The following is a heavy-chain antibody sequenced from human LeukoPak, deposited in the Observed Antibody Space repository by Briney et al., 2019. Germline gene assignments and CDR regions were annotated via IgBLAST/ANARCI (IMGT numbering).Heavy chain of an antibody. J-gene: IGHJ4*02. CDR1: GGSIRTSSYY. Sequence: SETLSLTCTVSGGSIRTSSYYWGWIRQPPGEGLEWIGSIYYSGSIYSNGSLKSRVTISVETSKNQFSLKLSSVTAADTAMYYCARVRAAAVPYYFDYWGRGTLVTVSS. D-gene: IGHD6-13*01. CDR2: IYYSGSI. CDR3: ARVRAAAVPYYFDY. V-gene: IGHV4-39*07.